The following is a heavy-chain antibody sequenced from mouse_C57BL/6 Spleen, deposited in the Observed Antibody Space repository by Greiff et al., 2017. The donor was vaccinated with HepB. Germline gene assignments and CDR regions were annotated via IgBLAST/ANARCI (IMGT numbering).Heavy chain of an antibody. CDR1: GYAFSSYW. CDR3: ARRANRTVYAIDY. J-gene: IGHJ4*01. CDR2: IYPGDGDT. D-gene: IGHD3-1*01. Sequence: QVQLQQSGAELVKPGASVKISCKASGYAFSSYWMNWVKQRPGKGLEWIGQIYPGDGDTNYNGKFKGKATLTADKSSSTAYMQLSSLTSEDSAVYFCARRANRTVYAIDYWGQGTSVTVSS. V-gene: IGHV1-80*01.